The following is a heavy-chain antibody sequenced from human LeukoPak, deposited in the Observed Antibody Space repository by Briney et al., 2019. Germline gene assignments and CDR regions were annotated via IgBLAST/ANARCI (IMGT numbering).Heavy chain of an antibody. CDR3: VCDYNRNSGY. CDR1: GFTFSSYT. Sequence: GGSLRPSCAASGFTFSSYTMNWVRQPPGKGLEWVSNIGTSSTTIYYADSVKGRFTISRDNAKNSLYLQMNSLRADDTAVYYCVCDYNRNSGYWGQGTLVTVSS. J-gene: IGHJ4*02. V-gene: IGHV3-48*01. D-gene: IGHD4-23*01. CDR2: IGTSSTTI.